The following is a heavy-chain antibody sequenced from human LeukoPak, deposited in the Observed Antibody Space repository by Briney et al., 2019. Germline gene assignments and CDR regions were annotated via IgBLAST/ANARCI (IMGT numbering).Heavy chain of an antibody. J-gene: IGHJ4*02. Sequence: ASLKVSCKASGGTFGSYAISWVRQAPGQRLEWMGGIIPIFGTANYAQKFQGRVTITAHGSTRTAYMELSCLRSEDTAVYYCARGRGGDYDSSGLFDYCGQGTLVTVSS. V-gene: IGHV1-69*13. CDR3: ARGRGGDYDSSGLFDY. CDR1: GGTFGSYA. D-gene: IGHD3-22*01. CDR2: IIPIFGTA.